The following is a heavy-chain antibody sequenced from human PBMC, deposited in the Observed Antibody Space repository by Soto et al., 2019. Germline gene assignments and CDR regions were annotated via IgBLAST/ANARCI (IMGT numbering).Heavy chain of an antibody. CDR3: ATIARGYSYAWIDF. J-gene: IGHJ4*02. CDR1: GFTFSNYA. CDR2: ISGSGGST. D-gene: IGHD5-18*01. V-gene: IGHV3-23*01. Sequence: GGSLRLSCAASGFTFSNYAMNWVRQAPGKGLEWVSGISGSGGSTDYADSVKGRLTISRDNSENTLYLQMNSLRAEDTAVYYCATIARGYSYAWIDFWGPGTLVTVSS.